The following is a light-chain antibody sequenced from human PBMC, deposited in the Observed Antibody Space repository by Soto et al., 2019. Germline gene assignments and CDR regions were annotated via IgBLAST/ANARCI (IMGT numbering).Light chain of an antibody. J-gene: IGKJ2*01. CDR3: QQSYSTPYT. CDR2: AAS. V-gene: IGKV1-39*01. Sequence: DIQMTQSPSSLSASVGDRVIITCRASQNTHNFLNWYQQKPGKAPRLLIYAASILQSGVPSRFSGSVSGAAFTLTLSSLRPEDFATYYCQQSYSTPYTFGQGTKLEIK. CDR1: QNTHNF.